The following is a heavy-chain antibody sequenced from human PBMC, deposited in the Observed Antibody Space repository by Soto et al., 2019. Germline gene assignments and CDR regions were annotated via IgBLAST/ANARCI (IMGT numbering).Heavy chain of an antibody. CDR2: ISCDGSNK. CDR1: GFTFSSYA. D-gene: IGHD3-16*01. Sequence: GGSLRLSCAASGFTFSSYAMHWVRQAPGKGLEWVAVISCDGSNKYYADSVKGRFTISRDNSKNTLYLQMNSLRAEDTAVYYCARATNYADAFDIWGQGTMVTVSS. V-gene: IGHV3-30-3*01. CDR3: ARATNYADAFDI. J-gene: IGHJ3*02.